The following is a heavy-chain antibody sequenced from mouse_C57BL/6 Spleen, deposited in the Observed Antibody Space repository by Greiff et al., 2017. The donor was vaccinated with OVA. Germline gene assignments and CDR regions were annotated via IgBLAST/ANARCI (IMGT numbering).Heavy chain of an antibody. CDR3: ARYTAWFAY. J-gene: IGHJ3*01. V-gene: IGHV5-12*01. CDR2: ISNGGGST. Sequence: EVKVEESGGGLVQPGGSLKLSCAASGFTFSDYYMYWVRQTPEKRLEWVAYISNGGGSTYYPDTVKGRFTISRDNAKNTLYLQMSRLKSEDTAMYYCARYTAWFAYWGQGTLVTVSA. CDR1: GFTFSDYY.